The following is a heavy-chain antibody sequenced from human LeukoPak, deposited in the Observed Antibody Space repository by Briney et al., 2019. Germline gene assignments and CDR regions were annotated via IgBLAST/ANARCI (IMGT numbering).Heavy chain of an antibody. J-gene: IGHJ4*02. V-gene: IGHV4-39*02. CDR2: IYYSGST. CDR3: ARDFGVVMPLYYFDY. CDR1: GGSISSSSYY. D-gene: IGHD3-3*01. Sequence: NPSETLSLTCTVSGGSISSSSYYWGWIRQPPGKGLEWIGSIYYSGSTYYNPSLKSRVIISVDTSKNQFSLKLSSVTAADTAVYYCARDFGVVMPLYYFDYWGQGTLVTVSS.